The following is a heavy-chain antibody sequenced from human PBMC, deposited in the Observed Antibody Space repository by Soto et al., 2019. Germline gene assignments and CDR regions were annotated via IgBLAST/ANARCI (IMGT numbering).Heavy chain of an antibody. CDR3: AITISCGWYRGEGGDY. J-gene: IGHJ4*02. D-gene: IGHD6-19*01. CDR2: ISGSGGST. CDR1: GFTFSSYA. Sequence: EVQLLESGGGLVQPGGSLRLSCGASGFTFSSYAMSWVRQAPGKGLEWVSAISGSGGSTYYADSVKGRFTISRDNSKNTLYLQMNSLRAEDTAVYYCAITISCGWYRGEGGDYWGQGTLVTVSS. V-gene: IGHV3-23*01.